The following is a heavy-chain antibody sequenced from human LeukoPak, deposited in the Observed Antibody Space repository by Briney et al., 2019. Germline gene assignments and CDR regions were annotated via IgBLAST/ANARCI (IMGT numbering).Heavy chain of an antibody. D-gene: IGHD3-22*01. CDR2: MNPNSGNT. CDR3: ARGKSPDYYDSSGYYYGVYYYYYGMDV. V-gene: IGHV1-8*01. CDR1: GYTFTSYD. J-gene: IGHJ6*02. Sequence: ASVKVSCKASGYTFTSYDINWVRQATGQGLEWMGWMNPNSGNTGYAQKFQGRATMTRNTSISTAYMELSSLRSEDTAVYYCARGKSPDYYDSSGYYYGVYYYYYGMDVWGQGTTVTVSS.